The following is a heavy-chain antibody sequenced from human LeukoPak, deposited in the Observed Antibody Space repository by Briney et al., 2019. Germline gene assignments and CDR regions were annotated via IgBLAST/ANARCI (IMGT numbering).Heavy chain of an antibody. CDR2: IVVGSGNT. J-gene: IGHJ4*02. CDR3: AAIASPGEGAGSFDY. V-gene: IGHV1-58*02. CDR1: GFTSSSA. D-gene: IGHD3-10*01. Sequence: SVKVSCKASGFTSSSAMQWVRQARGQRLEWIGWIVVGSGNTNYAQKFQERVTINRDMSTRTAYMELSSLRFEDTAVYYCAAIASPGEGAGSFDYWGQGTLVTVSS.